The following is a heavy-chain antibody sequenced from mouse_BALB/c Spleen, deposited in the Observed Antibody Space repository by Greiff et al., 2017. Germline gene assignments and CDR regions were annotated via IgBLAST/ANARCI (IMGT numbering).Heavy chain of an antibody. J-gene: IGHJ4*01. Sequence: EVMLVESGGGLVQPGGSRKLSCAASGFTFSSFGMHWVRQAPEKGLEWVAYISSGSSTIYYADTVKGRFTISRDNPKNTLFLQMTSLRSEDTAMYYCARGSVPYDVGGYYAMDYWGQGTSVTVSS. D-gene: IGHD2-14*01. V-gene: IGHV5-17*02. CDR1: GFTFSSFG. CDR2: ISSGSSTI. CDR3: ARGSVPYDVGGYYAMDY.